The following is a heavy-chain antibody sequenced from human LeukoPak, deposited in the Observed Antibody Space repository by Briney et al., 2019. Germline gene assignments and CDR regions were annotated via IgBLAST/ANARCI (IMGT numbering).Heavy chain of an antibody. D-gene: IGHD5-24*01. Sequence: GGSLRLSCAASGFTFSSYGMHWVRQAPGKGLEWVAVIWYDGSNKYYADSVKGRFTISRDNSKNSQFLQMYNLRAEDTAVYFCAKVAGKDGFKDYHDFLGQGTLVTVSS. CDR2: IWYDGSNK. CDR1: GFTFSSYG. CDR3: AKVAGKDGFKDYHDF. V-gene: IGHV3-33*06. J-gene: IGHJ4*02.